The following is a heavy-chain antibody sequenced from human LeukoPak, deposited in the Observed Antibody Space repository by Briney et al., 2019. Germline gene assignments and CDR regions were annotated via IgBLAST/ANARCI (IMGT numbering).Heavy chain of an antibody. Sequence: SETLSLTCAVYGGSSSGYYWSWIRQPPGKGLEWIGEINHSGSTNYNPSLKSRVTISVDTSKNQFSLKLSSVTAADTAVYYCARRTNSSGYYHFDYWGQGTLVTVSS. D-gene: IGHD3-22*01. J-gene: IGHJ4*02. CDR2: INHSGST. CDR3: ARRTNSSGYYHFDY. V-gene: IGHV4-34*01. CDR1: GGSSSGYY.